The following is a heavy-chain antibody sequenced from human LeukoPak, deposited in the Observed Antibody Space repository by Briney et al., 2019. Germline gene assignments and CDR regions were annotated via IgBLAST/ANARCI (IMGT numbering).Heavy chain of an antibody. J-gene: IGHJ4*02. V-gene: IGHV3-7*01. Sequence: GGSLRLSCAASGFTFSSYWMSWARQAPGKGLEWVANIKQDGSEKYYVDSVKGRFTISRDNAKNSLYLQMNSLRAEDTAVYYCARDGDIVATIYYFDYWGQGTLVTVSS. D-gene: IGHD5-12*01. CDR3: ARDGDIVATIYYFDY. CDR2: IKQDGSEK. CDR1: GFTFSSYW.